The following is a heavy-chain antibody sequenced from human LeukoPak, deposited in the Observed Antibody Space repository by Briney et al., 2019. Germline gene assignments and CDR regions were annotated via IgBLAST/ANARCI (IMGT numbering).Heavy chain of an antibody. CDR2: IHYSGST. J-gene: IGHJ6*03. Sequence: TSETLSLTCTVSGGSITNYYWTWIRQPPGKGLERIGYIHYSGSTNYNPSLKSRVTISVDTSKNQFSLKLSSVTAADTAVYYCARASVTYYYYYYMDVWGKGTTVTVSS. CDR1: GGSITNYY. D-gene: IGHD4-11*01. V-gene: IGHV4-59*01. CDR3: ARASVTYYYYYYMDV.